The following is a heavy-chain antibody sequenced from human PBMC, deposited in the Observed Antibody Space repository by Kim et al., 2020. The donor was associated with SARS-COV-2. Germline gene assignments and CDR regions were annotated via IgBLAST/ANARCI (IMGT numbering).Heavy chain of an antibody. CDR3: TLYYYDSSGSSPHAFDI. D-gene: IGHD3-22*01. Sequence: TLSLTCAVYGGSFSGYYWSWIRQPPGKGLEWIGEINHSGSTNYNPSLKSRVTISVDTSKNQFSLKLSSVTAADTAVYYCTLYYYDSSGSSPHAFDIWGQGTMVTVSS. J-gene: IGHJ3*02. CDR1: GGSFSGYY. V-gene: IGHV4-34*01. CDR2: INHSGST.